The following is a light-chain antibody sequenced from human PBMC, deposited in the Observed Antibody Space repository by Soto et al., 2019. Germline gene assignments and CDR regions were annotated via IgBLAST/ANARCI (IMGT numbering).Light chain of an antibody. CDR1: HSLNNN. J-gene: IGKJ2*01. V-gene: IGKV3-15*01. CDR2: GAS. Sequence: EIVMTQSPATLSVSPGERATLSCRASHSLNNNLAWYQQKPGQAPRLLIYGASTRATGVSARFSGSGSGTEFTLTISSLQSEDFAIYYCQQYNDWLYTFGQGTKLEIK. CDR3: QQYNDWLYT.